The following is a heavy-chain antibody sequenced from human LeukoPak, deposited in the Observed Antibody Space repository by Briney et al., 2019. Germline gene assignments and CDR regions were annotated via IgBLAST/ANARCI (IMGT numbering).Heavy chain of an antibody. Sequence: SVKVSCTASGGTFSSYAISWVRQAPGQGLEWMGGIIPIFGTANYAQKFQGRVTITADESTSTAYMELSSLRSEDTAVYYCAANPPADIVVVPAAMYNWFAPWGRGTLVTVSS. V-gene: IGHV1-69*13. J-gene: IGHJ5*02. CDR1: GGTFSSYA. CDR2: IIPIFGTA. D-gene: IGHD2-2*01. CDR3: AANPPADIVVVPAAMYNWFAP.